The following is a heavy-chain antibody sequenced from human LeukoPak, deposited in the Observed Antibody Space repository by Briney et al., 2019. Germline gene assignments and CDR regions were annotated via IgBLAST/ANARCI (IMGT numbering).Heavy chain of an antibody. V-gene: IGHV1-2*02. J-gene: IGHJ3*02. CDR3: ARVGVSGSYYHDAFDI. Sequence: GASVKVSCKASGYTFTSYDINWVRQATGQGLEWMGWVNPNSGGTNYAQKFQGRVTMTRDTSISTAYMELSRLRSDDTAVYYCARVGVSGSYYHDAFDIWGQGTMVTVSS. CDR2: VNPNSGGT. D-gene: IGHD3-10*01. CDR1: GYTFTSYD.